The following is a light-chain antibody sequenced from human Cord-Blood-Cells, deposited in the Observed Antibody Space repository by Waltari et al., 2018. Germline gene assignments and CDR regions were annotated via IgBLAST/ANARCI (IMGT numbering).Light chain of an antibody. Sequence: QSALTHPASVSGSPGQSITIPCTATSRYVGSYTLVSWYQQHPGKAPKLMIYEGSKRPSGVSNRFSGSKSGNTASLTISGLQAEDEADYYCCSYAGSSTFDVFGTGTKVTVL. J-gene: IGLJ1*01. CDR1: SRYVGSYTL. CDR3: CSYAGSSTFDV. CDR2: EGS. V-gene: IGLV2-23*03.